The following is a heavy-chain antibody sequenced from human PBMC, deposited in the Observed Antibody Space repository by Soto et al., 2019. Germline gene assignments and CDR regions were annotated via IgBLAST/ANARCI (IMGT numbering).Heavy chain of an antibody. CDR3: ARERYQVISDGMDV. J-gene: IGHJ6*02. V-gene: IGHV1-2*02. Sequence: QVQLVQSGAEVKTPGASVRVSCKASGYTFTGYYIHWVREAPGQGLEWMGGINPQTGGTSYGQKFQGRVTLSRDTSINTAYLELSRLRFDDAAVYFCARERYQVISDGMDVWGQGTTVTVSS. D-gene: IGHD2-2*01. CDR2: INPQTGGT. CDR1: GYTFTGYY.